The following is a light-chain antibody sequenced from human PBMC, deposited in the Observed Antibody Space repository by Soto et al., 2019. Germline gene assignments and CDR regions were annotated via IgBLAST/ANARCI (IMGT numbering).Light chain of an antibody. Sequence: AIHMTLSPSSLSASERDRVTITCRASQGIRNDLGWYQQKPGKAPKLLIYAASSLQSGVPSRFSGSGSGTDFTLTISSLQPEDFATYYCLQDYNYPLTFGGGTKVDI. CDR3: LQDYNYPLT. V-gene: IGKV1-6*01. CDR2: AAS. J-gene: IGKJ4*01. CDR1: QGIRND.